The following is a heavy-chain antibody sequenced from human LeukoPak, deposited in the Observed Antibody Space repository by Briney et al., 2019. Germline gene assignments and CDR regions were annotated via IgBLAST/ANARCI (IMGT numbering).Heavy chain of an antibody. J-gene: IGHJ4*02. CDR1: GFTFSSYA. CDR3: AKVRSLIVVVIYFDY. CDR2: ISGSGGST. V-gene: IGHV3-23*01. D-gene: IGHD3-22*01. Sequence: GGSLRLSCAASGFTFSSYAMSWVRQAPGKGLEWVSAISGSGGSTYYADSVKGRFTISRDNSKNTLYLQMNSLRAEDTAVYYCAKVRSLIVVVIYFDYWSQGTLVTVSS.